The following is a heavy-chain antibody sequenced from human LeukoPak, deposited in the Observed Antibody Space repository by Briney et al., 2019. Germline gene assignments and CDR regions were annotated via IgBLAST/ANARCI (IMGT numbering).Heavy chain of an antibody. J-gene: IGHJ4*02. D-gene: IGHD1-26*01. CDR3: ARDQEYSGSYYRYFDF. Sequence: ETLSLTCTVSGGSLSSYYWSWIRQPPGKGLEWIGYIYSRGLTRGSTNYNPSLKSRVTISVDTSKNQFSLKLSSVTAADTAVYYCARDQEYSGSYYRYFDFWGQGALVTVSS. V-gene: IGHV4-59*01. CDR2: IYSRGLTRGST. CDR1: GGSLSSYY.